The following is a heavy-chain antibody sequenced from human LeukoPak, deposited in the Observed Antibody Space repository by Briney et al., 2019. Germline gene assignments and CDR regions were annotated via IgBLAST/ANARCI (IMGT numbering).Heavy chain of an antibody. CDR2: ISDRDHNT. CDR3: AKGGLSRAGLDF. Sequence: GGSLRLSCAASGFTFSSYAMTWVCQAPGKGLEWVSSISDRDHNTYYADSVKGRFTISRDNSKNTLYLQMNSLRAEDTAVYYCAKGGLSRAGLDFWGQGTLVTVSS. D-gene: IGHD5/OR15-5a*01. J-gene: IGHJ4*02. V-gene: IGHV3-23*01. CDR1: GFTFSSYA.